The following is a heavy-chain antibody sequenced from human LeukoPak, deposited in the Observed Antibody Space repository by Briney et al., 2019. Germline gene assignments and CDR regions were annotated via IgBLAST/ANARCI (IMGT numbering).Heavy chain of an antibody. V-gene: IGHV3-30*02. D-gene: IGHD2/OR15-2a*01. CDR1: GFTFSSDW. J-gene: IGHJ6*03. CDR2: IRYDGSNK. Sequence: GGSLRLSCAASGFTFSSDWMSWVRQAPGKGLEWVAFIRYDGSNKYYADSVKGRFTISRDNSENTLYLQMISLRPDDTAVYYCADNKRGRNYYYYMDVWGKGTTVTISS. CDR3: ADNKRGRNYYYYMDV.